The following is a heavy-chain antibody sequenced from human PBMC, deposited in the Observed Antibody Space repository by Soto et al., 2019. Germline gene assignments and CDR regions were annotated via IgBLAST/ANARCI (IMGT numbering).Heavy chain of an antibody. CDR1: GGTFSSYT. Sequence: QVQLVQSGAEVKKPGSSVKVSCKASGGTFSSYTISWVRQAPGQGLEWMGRIIPILGIANYAQKFQGRVTXTXXKSTSTAYMELSSLRSEDTAVYYCARGSSSWDFDYWGQGTLVTVSS. J-gene: IGHJ4*02. V-gene: IGHV1-69*02. CDR2: IIPILGIA. D-gene: IGHD6-13*01. CDR3: ARGSSSWDFDY.